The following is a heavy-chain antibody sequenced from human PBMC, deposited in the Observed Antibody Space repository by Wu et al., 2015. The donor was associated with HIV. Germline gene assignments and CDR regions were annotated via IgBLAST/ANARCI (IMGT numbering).Heavy chain of an antibody. V-gene: IGHV1-69*12. CDR2: VIPILQIP. CDR3: AILPGYCTTGDCP. J-gene: IGHJ5*02. CDR1: GGAFKKES. D-gene: IGHD2-8*01. Sequence: QVHLVQSGTEVMQPGSSVLVSCTASGGAFKKESITWIRRTPGQGLEWMGGVIPILQIPTYAQKFQGRLTLSADDSTATAYMELSSLTSDDTATYYCAILPGYCTTGDCPWGQGTLVIVSS.